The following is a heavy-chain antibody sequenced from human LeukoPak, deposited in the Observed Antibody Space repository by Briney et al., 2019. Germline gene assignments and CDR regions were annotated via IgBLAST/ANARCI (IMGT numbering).Heavy chain of an antibody. J-gene: IGHJ3*02. D-gene: IGHD6-13*01. CDR2: ISSSSSYI. Sequence: SSISSSSSYIYYADSVKGRFTISRDNAKNSLYLQMNSLRAEDTAVYYCARDGEAAGDAFDIWGQGTMVTVSS. CDR3: ARDGEAAGDAFDI. V-gene: IGHV3-21*01.